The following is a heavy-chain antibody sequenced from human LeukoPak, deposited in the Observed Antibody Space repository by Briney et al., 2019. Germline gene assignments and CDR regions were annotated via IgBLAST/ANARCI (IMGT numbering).Heavy chain of an antibody. CDR2: IKQDGSEK. CDR1: GFTFSGYW. D-gene: IGHD2-2*01. CDR3: ARGRLVVVPAAIAFDP. Sequence: GSLRLSCAASGFTFSGYWMSWVRQAPGKGLEWVANIKQDGSEKYYVDSVKGRFTISRDNAKNSLYLQMNSLRAEDTAVYYCARGRLVVVPAAIAFDPWGQGTLVTVSS. J-gene: IGHJ5*02. V-gene: IGHV3-7*01.